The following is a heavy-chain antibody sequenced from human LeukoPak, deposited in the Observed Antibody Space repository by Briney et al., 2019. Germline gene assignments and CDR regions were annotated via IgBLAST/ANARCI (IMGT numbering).Heavy chain of an antibody. CDR2: ISGSGGST. Sequence: GGSLRLSCAASGFTFSNYAMSWVRQAPGKGLEWVSGISGSGGSTYYPDSVKGRFTISRDNSKNTLYLQMNSLRAEDTAVYYCARRGYGDYGSAFDYWGQGTLVTVSS. V-gene: IGHV3-23*01. CDR1: GFTFSNYA. CDR3: ARRGYGDYGSAFDY. D-gene: IGHD4-17*01. J-gene: IGHJ4*02.